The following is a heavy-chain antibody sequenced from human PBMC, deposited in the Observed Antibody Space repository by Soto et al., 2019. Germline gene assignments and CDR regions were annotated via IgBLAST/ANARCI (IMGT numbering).Heavy chain of an antibody. J-gene: IGHJ2*01. Sequence: SVKVCCKASGFTFTSSAVQWVRQARGQRLERIGWIVVGSGNTNYAQKFQERVTTTRDMSTSTAYMELSSLRSEDTAVYYCAADSEGPSYYYDSSHWYFDLWSRGTLVTVSS. CDR3: AADSEGPSYYYDSSHWYFDL. CDR1: GFTFTSSA. CDR2: IVVGSGNT. D-gene: IGHD3-22*01. V-gene: IGHV1-58*01.